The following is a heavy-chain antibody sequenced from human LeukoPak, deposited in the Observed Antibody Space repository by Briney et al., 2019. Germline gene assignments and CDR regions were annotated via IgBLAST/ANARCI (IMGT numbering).Heavy chain of an antibody. CDR2: INPNSGGT. D-gene: IGHD6-13*01. V-gene: IGHV1-2*02. Sequence: ASVKVSCKASGYTFTGYYMHWVRQAPGQGLEWMGWINPNSGGTNYAQKFQGRVTMTRDTSISTAYMELSRLRSDDTAVYYCAREPIAGNWFDPWGQGTPVTVSS. CDR1: GYTFTGYY. J-gene: IGHJ5*02. CDR3: AREPIAGNWFDP.